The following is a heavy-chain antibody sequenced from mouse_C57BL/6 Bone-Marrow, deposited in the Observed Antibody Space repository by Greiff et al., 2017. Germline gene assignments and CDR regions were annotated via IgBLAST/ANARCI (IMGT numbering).Heavy chain of an antibody. V-gene: IGHV1-64*01. J-gene: IGHJ3*01. CDR1: GYTFTSYW. CDR2: IHPNSGST. D-gene: IGHD2-4*01. Sequence: QVQLQQPGAELVKPGASVKLSCKASGYTFTSYWMHWVKQRPGQGLEWIGMIHPNSGSTNYNEKFKSKATLTVDKSSSTAYMQLSSLTSEDSAVYYCARERGYDYRFAYWGQGTLVTVSA. CDR3: ARERGYDYRFAY.